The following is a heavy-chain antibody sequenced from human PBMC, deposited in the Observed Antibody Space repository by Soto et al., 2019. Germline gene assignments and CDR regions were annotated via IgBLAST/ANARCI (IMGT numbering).Heavy chain of an antibody. V-gene: IGHV5-51*01. D-gene: IGHD3-9*01. CDR1: GHTFATHV. CDR3: PRLELTGLDN. Sequence: PXDSMKVSRKCSGHTFATHVIALVRQMPGKGLEWMGIIYPGDSDTRYSPSFQGQVTISADKAFSTAYLQWSSLKASDTAIYFCPRLELTGLDNWRHGTPVTVSS. CDR2: IYPGDSDT. J-gene: IGHJ4*01.